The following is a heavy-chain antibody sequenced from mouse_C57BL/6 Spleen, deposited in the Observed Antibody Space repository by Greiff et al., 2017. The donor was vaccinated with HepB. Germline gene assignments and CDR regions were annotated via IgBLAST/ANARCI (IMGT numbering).Heavy chain of an antibody. CDR3: ARMGIYYYGSSFDY. CDR2: IYPGSGST. V-gene: IGHV1-55*01. D-gene: IGHD1-1*01. Sequence: QVQLQQSGAELVKPGASVKMSCKASGYTFTSYWITWVKQRPGQGLEWIGDIYPGSGSTNYNEKFKSKATLTVDTSSSTAYMQLSSLTSEDSAVYYCARMGIYYYGSSFDYWGQGTTLTVSS. CDR1: GYTFTSYW. J-gene: IGHJ2*01.